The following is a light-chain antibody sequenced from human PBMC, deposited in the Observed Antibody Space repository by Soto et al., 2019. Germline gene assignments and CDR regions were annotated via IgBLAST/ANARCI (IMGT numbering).Light chain of an antibody. Sequence: EMVMTQSPATLSVSPGERATLSCRASQSVSHKLAWYQQKPGQAPRLLIHSASTRAPGIPDRFSASGAGTDFTLTISRLEPEDSAVYYCQQYSASPRTFGPGTKVDIK. CDR1: QSVSHK. J-gene: IGKJ3*01. CDR3: QQYSASPRT. CDR2: SAS. V-gene: IGKV3D-15*01.